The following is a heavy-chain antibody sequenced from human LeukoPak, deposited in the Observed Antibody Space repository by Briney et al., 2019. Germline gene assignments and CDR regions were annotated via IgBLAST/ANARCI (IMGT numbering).Heavy chain of an antibody. CDR3: ARGPTRYYFDY. CDR2: INHRGST. J-gene: IGHJ4*02. V-gene: IGHV4-34*01. CDR1: GGSFSGYY. Sequence: SETLSLTCAVYGGSFSGYYWSWIRQPPGKGLEWIGEINHRGSTNYNPSLKSRVTISVDTSKNQFSLKLSSVTAADTAVYYCARGPTRYYFDYWGQGTLVTVSS.